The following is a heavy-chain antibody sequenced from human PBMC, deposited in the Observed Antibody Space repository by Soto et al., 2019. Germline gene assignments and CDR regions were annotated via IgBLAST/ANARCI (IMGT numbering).Heavy chain of an antibody. CDR1: GGTFSSYA. Sequence: SCKASGGTFSSYAISWVRQAPGQGLEWMGGIIPIFGTANYAQKFQGRVTITADESTSTAYMELSSLRSEDTAVYYCARMGTDYSYWFDYWGQGTLVTVSS. V-gene: IGHV1-69*01. CDR2: IIPIFGTA. J-gene: IGHJ4*02. CDR3: ARMGTDYSYWFDY. D-gene: IGHD3-9*01.